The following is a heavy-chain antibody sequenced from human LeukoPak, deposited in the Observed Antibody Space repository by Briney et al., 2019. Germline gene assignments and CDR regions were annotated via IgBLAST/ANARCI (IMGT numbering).Heavy chain of an antibody. CDR1: GFIFSNYW. V-gene: IGHV3-74*01. D-gene: IGHD6-13*01. J-gene: IGHJ6*02. CDR3: ARVVSSSWTGYYYGMDV. Sequence: GGSLRLSCAGSGFIFSNYWMHWVRHAPGKGLVWVSRINTDGSSTSYADSLKGRSTISRDNAKNTLYLQMNSLRAEDTAVYYCARVVSSSWTGYYYGMDVWGQGTTVTVSS. CDR2: INTDGSST.